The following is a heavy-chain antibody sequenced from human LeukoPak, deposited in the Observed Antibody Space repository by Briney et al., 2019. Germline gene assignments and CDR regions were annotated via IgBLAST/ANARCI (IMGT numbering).Heavy chain of an antibody. Sequence: SETLSLTCTVSGGSISSYYWSWIRQPPGKGLEWIGYIYYSGSTNYDPSLKSRVTISVDTSKNRFSLKLSSVTAADTAVYYCARDLYRGGIQNFYYYMDVWGKGTTVTVSS. CDR2: IYYSGST. V-gene: IGHV4-59*13. J-gene: IGHJ6*03. D-gene: IGHD5-18*01. CDR3: ARDLYRGGIQNFYYYMDV. CDR1: GGSISSYY.